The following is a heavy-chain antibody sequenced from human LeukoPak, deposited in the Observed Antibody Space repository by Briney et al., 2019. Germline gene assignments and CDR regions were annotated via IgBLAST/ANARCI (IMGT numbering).Heavy chain of an antibody. CDR2: ISGSGGGT. V-gene: IGHV3-23*01. CDR3: AKDLGRYRNNFFDY. Sequence: GGSLRLSCAASGFTFSSIAMSWVRQAPDKGLEWVSTISGSGGGTYYADSVKGRFAISRDDSKNTLYLQMNSLRADDTAVYYCAKDLGRYRNNFFDYWGQGNLVTVSS. CDR1: GFTFSSIA. J-gene: IGHJ4*02. D-gene: IGHD1-26*01.